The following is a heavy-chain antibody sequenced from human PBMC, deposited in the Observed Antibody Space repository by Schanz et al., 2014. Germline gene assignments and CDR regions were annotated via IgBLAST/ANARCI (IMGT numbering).Heavy chain of an antibody. CDR1: GFSFTTYA. Sequence: EVQLLESGGGLVQPGGSLRLSCASSGFSFTTYAMSWVRQAPGKGLEWVSSISSGGGSTYYADSVKGRFTISRDNSKNTLYLQMKSLRAEDTAVYYCAKDPRGDKNDRAYYFDYWGQGTLVSVSS. CDR2: ISSGGGST. CDR3: AKDPRGDKNDRAYYFDY. J-gene: IGHJ4*02. V-gene: IGHV3-23*01. D-gene: IGHD3-10*01.